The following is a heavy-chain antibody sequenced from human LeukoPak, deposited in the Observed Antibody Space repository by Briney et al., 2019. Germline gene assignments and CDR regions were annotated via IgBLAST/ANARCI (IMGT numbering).Heavy chain of an antibody. J-gene: IGHJ4*02. Sequence: GGSLRLSCTGSGFIFGDYAMNWLRQAPGKGLEGVGVIRSKAYGGTAEYAASVKGRFTISRDDSKSIAYLQMSSLKTEDTAVYYCTSDEGEDTSYWGQGTLVTVSS. D-gene: IGHD1-26*01. V-gene: IGHV3-49*03. CDR2: IRSKAYGGTA. CDR3: TSDEGEDTSY. CDR1: GFIFGDYA.